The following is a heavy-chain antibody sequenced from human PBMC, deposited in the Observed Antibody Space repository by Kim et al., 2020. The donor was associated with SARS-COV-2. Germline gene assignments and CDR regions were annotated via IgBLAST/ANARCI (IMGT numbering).Heavy chain of an antibody. CDR1: GFTFSSYA. CDR2: ISGGAGSA. J-gene: IGHJ3*02. D-gene: IGHD3-16*01. Sequence: GGSLRLSCAASGFTFSSYAMSWVRQAPGKGLEWVSGISGGAGSAYYADSVKGRFTISRDNSKNTLYLQMNSLRAEDTAVYYCAKGFGRTPGAFDIWGQGTMVTVSS. V-gene: IGHV3-23*01. CDR3: AKGFGRTPGAFDI.